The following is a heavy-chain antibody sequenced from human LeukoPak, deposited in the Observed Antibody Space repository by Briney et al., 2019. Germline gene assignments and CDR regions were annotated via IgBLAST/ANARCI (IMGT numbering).Heavy chain of an antibody. CDR1: GGSISSDSYY. CDR2: INHSGST. D-gene: IGHD3-10*01. V-gene: IGHV4-61*10. CDR3: PRWGVRGFAY. J-gene: IGHJ4*02. Sequence: PSETLSLTCTVSGGSISSDSYYRSWIRQPAGKGLEWIGEINHSGSTNYNPSLKSRVTISVDTSKNQFSLKLSSVTAADTAVYYCPRWGVRGFAYRGQGTLVTVSS.